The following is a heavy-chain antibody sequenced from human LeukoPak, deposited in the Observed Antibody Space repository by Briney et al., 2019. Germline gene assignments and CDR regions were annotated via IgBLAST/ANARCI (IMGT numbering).Heavy chain of an antibody. CDR3: GRDVSRGAGGAFDI. Sequence: GGSLRLSCAASGSTFSRYWMSWARQAPGKGLEWVANIKQDGSEKYYVDSVKGRFTISRDNAKNSLYLQMNSLRAEDTAVYCCGRDVSRGAGGAFDIWGQGTMVTVSS. D-gene: IGHD2-8*02. CDR1: GSTFSRYW. V-gene: IGHV3-7*01. CDR2: IKQDGSEK. J-gene: IGHJ3*02.